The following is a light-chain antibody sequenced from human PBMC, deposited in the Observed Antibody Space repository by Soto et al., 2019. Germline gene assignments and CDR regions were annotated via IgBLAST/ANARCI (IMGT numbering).Light chain of an antibody. J-gene: IGKJ5*01. V-gene: IGKV3-20*01. CDR1: QSVSSSY. Sequence: PRERATLSCNASQSVSSSYLAWYQQRPGQAPRLLIYGASSRATGIPDRFSGSGSGTDFTLTISRLEPEDFATYYCQQSYSTPITFGQGTRLEIK. CDR2: GAS. CDR3: QQSYSTPIT.